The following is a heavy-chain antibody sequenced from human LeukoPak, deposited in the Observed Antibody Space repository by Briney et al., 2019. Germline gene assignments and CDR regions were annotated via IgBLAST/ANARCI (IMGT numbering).Heavy chain of an antibody. D-gene: IGHD3-22*01. CDR2: ISSSGNTI. J-gene: IGHJ4*02. CDR1: GFSLSDYY. CDR3: ARDQYYYDSSAPPLY. Sequence: GESLRLSCAASGFSLSDYYMSWIRQAPGEGLEWVSYISSSGNTIYYADSVKGRFTISRDNAKNSLYLQMNSLRAEDTAVYYCARDQYYYDSSAPPLYWGQGTLVTVSS. V-gene: IGHV3-11*01.